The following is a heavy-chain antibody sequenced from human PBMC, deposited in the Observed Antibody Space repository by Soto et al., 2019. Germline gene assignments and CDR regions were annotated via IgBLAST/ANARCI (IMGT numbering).Heavy chain of an antibody. V-gene: IGHV3-15*07. CDR2: IKTKTKGETT. CDR1: GFTISSAW. J-gene: IGHJ4*02. D-gene: IGHD1-26*01. CDR3: TTGSVEGY. Sequence: EVQLVESGGGLVKPGGSLRLSCAASGFTISSAWMNWVRQAPGKGLEWVGRIKTKTKGETTDYAAPVKGRFTISRDDSENTLSLQMNCLRIEDTAVYYCTTGSVEGYWGQGTLVTVSS.